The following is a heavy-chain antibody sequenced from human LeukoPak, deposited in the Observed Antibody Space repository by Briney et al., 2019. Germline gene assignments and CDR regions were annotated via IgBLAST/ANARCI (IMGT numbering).Heavy chain of an antibody. CDR3: ARAATWIQLWLISDY. Sequence: ASVKVSCKASGYTFTGYYMHWVRQAPGQGLEWMGWINPNSGGTNSAQKFQGRVTMTRDTSISTAYMELSRLRSDDTAVYYCARAATWIQLWLISDYWGQGTLVTVSS. CDR1: GYTFTGYY. CDR2: INPNSGGT. J-gene: IGHJ4*02. D-gene: IGHD5-18*01. V-gene: IGHV1-2*02.